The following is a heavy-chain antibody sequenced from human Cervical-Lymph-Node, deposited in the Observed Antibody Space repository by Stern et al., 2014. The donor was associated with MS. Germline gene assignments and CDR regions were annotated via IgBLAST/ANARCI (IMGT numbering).Heavy chain of an antibody. CDR3: ARRGMDV. CDR1: GYTFTAYY. J-gene: IGHJ6*02. CDR2: INAACGVT. Sequence: QVQLVQSGAEVKKPGASVKISCRTSGYTFTAYYIHWVQQAPGQGLEWMGRINAACGVTAYAQNFQDRVTMTRGTSINIVYMEMTRRTSDDTAVYFCARRGMDVWGQGTTVTVSS. V-gene: IGHV1-2*06.